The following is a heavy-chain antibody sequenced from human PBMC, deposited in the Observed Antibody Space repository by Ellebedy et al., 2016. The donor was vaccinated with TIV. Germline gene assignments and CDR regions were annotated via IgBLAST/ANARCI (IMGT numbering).Heavy chain of an antibody. CDR1: GFTFSSYS. D-gene: IGHD5-12*01. Sequence: GESLKISCAASGFTFSSYSMNWVRQAPGQGLEWVSSITTGSYRYYADSVEGRFTISRDNAKNSLSLQMNSLSAEDTAVYFGAKDRYSGFDYQWNYYFGMDVWGQGTTVTVAS. J-gene: IGHJ6*02. V-gene: IGHV3-21*01. CDR3: AKDRYSGFDYQWNYYFGMDV. CDR2: ITTGSYR.